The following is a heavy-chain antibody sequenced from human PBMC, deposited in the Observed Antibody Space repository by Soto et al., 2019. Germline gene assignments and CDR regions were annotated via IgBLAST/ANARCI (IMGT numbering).Heavy chain of an antibody. Sequence: GGSLRLSCAASGFTFSSYAMSWVRQAPGKGLEWVSAISGSGASTYYADSVKGRLTISRDNSKNTLYLQMNSLGAEDTAVYYCAKAATWSYFEYWGQGALVTVSS. J-gene: IGHJ4*02. CDR1: GFTFSSYA. D-gene: IGHD1-26*01. CDR3: AKAATWSYFEY. V-gene: IGHV3-23*01. CDR2: ISGSGAST.